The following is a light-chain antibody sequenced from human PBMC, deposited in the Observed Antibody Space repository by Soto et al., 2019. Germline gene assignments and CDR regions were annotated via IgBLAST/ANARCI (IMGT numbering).Light chain of an antibody. CDR2: GAS. J-gene: IGKJ1*01. CDR1: QSVSSN. V-gene: IGKV3-15*01. CDR3: QQYNNWPWT. Sequence: EIGMTQSPATLSVSPGERATHSCRASQSVSSNIAWYQQKPGQAPRRLIYGASTRATGIPARFSGSGSGTEFTLTISSLQSEDLAVDYCQQYNNWPWTFGQGTKVEIK.